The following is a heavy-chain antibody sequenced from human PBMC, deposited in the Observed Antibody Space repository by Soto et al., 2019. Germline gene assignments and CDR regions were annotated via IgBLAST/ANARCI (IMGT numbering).Heavy chain of an antibody. CDR2: IIPFFGTA. J-gene: IGHJ4*02. CDR1: CGTFSTFR. CDR3: AKSAPMDAGDKYYYDF. Sequence: SVLGSCRASCGTFSTFRISWVRQATVQGVEWMGGIIPFFGTARYSQKFEDRITITADESTNTVYLDLRSLTSEDTAIYYCAKSAPMDAGDKYYYDFWGQGALVTVSS. V-gene: IGHV1-69*01. D-gene: IGHD4-17*01.